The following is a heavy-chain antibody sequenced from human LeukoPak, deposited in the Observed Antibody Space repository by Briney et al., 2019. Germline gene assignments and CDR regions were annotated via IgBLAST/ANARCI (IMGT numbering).Heavy chain of an antibody. J-gene: IGHJ6*02. V-gene: IGHV4-4*07. Sequence: SETLSLTCTVSGGSISSYYWSWIRQPAGKGLEWIGRIYTSGSTNYNPSLKSRVTMSVDTSKNQFSLKLSSVTAADTAVYYCAGYRIQLRSRYYGMDVWGQGTTVTVSS. CDR1: GGSISSYY. D-gene: IGHD5-18*01. CDR2: IYTSGST. CDR3: AGYRIQLRSRYYGMDV.